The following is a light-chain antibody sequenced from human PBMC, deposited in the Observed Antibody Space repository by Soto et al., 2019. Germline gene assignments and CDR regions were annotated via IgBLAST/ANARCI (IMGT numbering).Light chain of an antibody. CDR1: QTISSW. CDR3: QHYYSYSEA. Sequence: DIQMTQSPSTLSGSVGDRVTITCRPSQTISSWVAGYQQKPGKAPKLLIYKASTLKSGVPSRFSCSGSRTEFTLTTSSLQPDDCATYYCQHYYSYSEAFGQGTKVVIK. V-gene: IGKV1-5*03. J-gene: IGKJ1*01. CDR2: KAS.